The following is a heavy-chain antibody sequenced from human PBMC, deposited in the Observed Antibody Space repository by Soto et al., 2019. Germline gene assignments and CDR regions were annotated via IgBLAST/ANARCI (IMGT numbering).Heavy chain of an antibody. J-gene: IGHJ3*01. V-gene: IGHV5-51*01. Sequence: PGESLKISRKGSGYSITDYLIGWVRQMPGKGLEWMGIIYPGDSQTRYSPSFQGQVTISADKSINTAYMQWSSLKASDTAMYYCAGEIVWCQGTMVTVSS. CDR2: IYPGDSQT. CDR1: GYSITDYL. CDR3: AGEIV.